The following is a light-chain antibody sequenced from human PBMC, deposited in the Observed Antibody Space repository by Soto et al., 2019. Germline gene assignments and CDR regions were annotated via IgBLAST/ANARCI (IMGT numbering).Light chain of an antibody. CDR3: QQYTSYSYT. J-gene: IGKJ2*01. Sequence: DIQMTQSPSSLSASVGDRVTITCRASHSIGKYFAWFQQQPGKAPKSLIFAASSLQSGVPSKFSGSGSGTDFTLTISSRQPEDFATYFCQQYTSYSYTFGPITQLEL. CDR2: AAS. V-gene: IGKV1-16*02. CDR1: HSIGKY.